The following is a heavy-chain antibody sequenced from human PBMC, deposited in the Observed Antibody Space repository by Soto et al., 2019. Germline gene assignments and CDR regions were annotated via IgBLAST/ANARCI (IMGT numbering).Heavy chain of an antibody. CDR2: MNTDGSRT. J-gene: IGHJ4*02. CDR3: ARGDRDQYDRHGYLGRH. D-gene: IGHD3-22*01. V-gene: IGHV3-74*01. CDR1: GFTFSIYW. Sequence: EVQLVESGGGLVQPGGSLRLSCAASGFTFSIYWMHWVRQVPGKGLVWVSRMNTDGSRTSYADSARGRFTISRDDVKSTLYRQMNNLRAEDTAVYYCARGDRDQYDRHGYLGRHWGQGTLVTVSS.